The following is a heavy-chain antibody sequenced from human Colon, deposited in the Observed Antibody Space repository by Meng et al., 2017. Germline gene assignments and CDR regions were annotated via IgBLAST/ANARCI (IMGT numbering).Heavy chain of an antibody. D-gene: IGHD1-7*01. Sequence: GQLQEWGPGLVTPSGTRSLTCTVSGDSISSDIWWSWVRQPPGKGLEWIGEVYHRGDTNYNPSLKSRVDISVDKSKNQFYLSLFSVTAADTAVYYCGRDQGRELINHWGQGTLVTVSS. J-gene: IGHJ4*02. V-gene: IGHV4-4*02. CDR3: GRDQGRELINH. CDR1: GDSISSDIW. CDR2: VYHRGDT.